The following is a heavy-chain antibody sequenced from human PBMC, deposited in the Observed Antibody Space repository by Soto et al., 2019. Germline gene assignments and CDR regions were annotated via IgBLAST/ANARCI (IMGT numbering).Heavy chain of an antibody. V-gene: IGHV3-21*01. CDR2: LNSISNSV. J-gene: IGHJ4*02. CDR1: RFIFSPYT. CDR3: TRTPEY. Sequence: RLPCAASRFIFSPYTMTWVRTAPGKGLELVASLNSISNSVYYVDSVRGRFTISRDNSKNSLFLQLNGLRPEDTGLYYCTRTPEYWGPVTRGTV.